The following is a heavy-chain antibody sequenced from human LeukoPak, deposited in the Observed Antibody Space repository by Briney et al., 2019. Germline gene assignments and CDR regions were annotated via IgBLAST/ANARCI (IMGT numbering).Heavy chain of an antibody. CDR1: GGSFSGYY. D-gene: IGHD6-6*01. CDR2: INHSGST. J-gene: IGHJ4*02. CDR3: ARLYSSSGSDY. Sequence: SETLSLTCAVYGGSFSGYYWSWIRQPPGKGLEWIGEINHSGSTNYNPSFKSRVTISVDTSKNQFSLKLSSVTAADTAVYYCARLYSSSGSDYWGQGTLVTVSS. V-gene: IGHV4-34*01.